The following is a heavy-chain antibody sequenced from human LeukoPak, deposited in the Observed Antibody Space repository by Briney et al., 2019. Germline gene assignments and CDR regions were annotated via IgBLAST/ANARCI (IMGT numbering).Heavy chain of an antibody. D-gene: IGHD5-12*01. Sequence: PGGSLRLSCAASGFTFSNAWMSWVRQAPGKGLEWVGRIKSKTDGGTTDYAAPVKGRFTISRDDSKNTLYLQMNSLKTEDTAVYYCTTDGGDIVATEQEFASSDYWGQGTLVTVSS. V-gene: IGHV3-15*01. CDR2: IKSKTDGGTT. CDR3: TTDGGDIVATEQEFASSDY. J-gene: IGHJ4*02. CDR1: GFTFSNAW.